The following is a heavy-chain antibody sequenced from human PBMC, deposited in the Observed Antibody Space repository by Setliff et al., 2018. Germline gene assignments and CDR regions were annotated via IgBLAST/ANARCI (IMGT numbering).Heavy chain of an antibody. CDR2: IYSGGST. CDR3: AKEDNYYDSSGYYLGTYGMDV. CDR1: GFTVSSNY. D-gene: IGHD3-22*01. V-gene: IGHV3-66*02. J-gene: IGHJ6*02. Sequence: GGSLRLSCAASGFTVSSNYMSRVRQAPGKGLEWVSVIYSGGSTYYADSVKGRFTISRDNSKNTLYLQMNSLRAEDTAVYYCAKEDNYYDSSGYYLGTYGMDVWGQGTTVTVSS.